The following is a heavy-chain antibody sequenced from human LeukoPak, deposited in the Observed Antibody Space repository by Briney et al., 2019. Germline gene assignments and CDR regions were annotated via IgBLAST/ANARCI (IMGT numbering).Heavy chain of an antibody. V-gene: IGHV4-30-4*01. CDR3: ARGWVYYYDSSGYYDHDAFDI. CDR1: GGSISSGDYY. J-gene: IGHJ3*02. CDR2: IYYSGST. D-gene: IGHD3-22*01. Sequence: PSETLSLTCTVSGGSISSGDYYWSWLRQPPGKGLEWIGYIYYSGSTYYNPSLKSRVTISVDTSKNQFSLKLSSVTAADTAVYYCARGWVYYYDSSGYYDHDAFDIWGQGTMVTVPS.